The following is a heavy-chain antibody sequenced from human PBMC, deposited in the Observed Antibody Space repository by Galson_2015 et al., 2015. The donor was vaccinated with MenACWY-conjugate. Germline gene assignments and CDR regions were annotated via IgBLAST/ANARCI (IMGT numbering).Heavy chain of an antibody. J-gene: IGHJ4*02. Sequence: CAISGDSVSSNSAAWNRIRQSPSRGLEWLGRTYYKSKWYNDYAASLKSRITISPDTSKNHISLQLKSVTPEDTAVYYCAREAMYSNNFYAIDYWGQGTLVTVSS. CDR1: GDSVSSNSAA. CDR2: TYYKSKWYN. D-gene: IGHD2/OR15-2a*01. CDR3: AREAMYSNNFYAIDY. V-gene: IGHV6-1*01.